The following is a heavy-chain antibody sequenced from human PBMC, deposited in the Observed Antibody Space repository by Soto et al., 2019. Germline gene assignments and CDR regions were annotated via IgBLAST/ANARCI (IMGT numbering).Heavy chain of an antibody. CDR2: INPSGGST. CDR1: GYTFTSYY. J-gene: IGHJ3*02. D-gene: IGHD3-3*01. CDR3: ARGRTPFTIFGVVIVKHDAFDI. V-gene: IGHV1-46*03. Sequence: GASVKVYCKASGYTFTSYYMHWVRQAPGQGLEWMGIINPSGGSTSYAQKFQGRVTMTRDTSTSTVYMELSSLRSEDTAVYYCARGRTPFTIFGVVIVKHDAFDIWGQGTMVTVSS.